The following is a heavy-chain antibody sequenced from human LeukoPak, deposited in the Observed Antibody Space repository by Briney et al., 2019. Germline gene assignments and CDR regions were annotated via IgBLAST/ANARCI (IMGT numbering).Heavy chain of an antibody. CDR3: ARTTVTTEPWSDP. V-gene: IGHV1-46*03. CDR1: GYTFTSYY. J-gene: IGHJ5*02. D-gene: IGHD4-11*01. Sequence: ASVKVSCKASGYTFTSYYMHWVRQAPGQGLEWMGIINPSGGSTSYAQKFQGRVTMTRDTSTSTVYMELSSLRSEDTAVYYRARTTVTTEPWSDPWGQGTLVTVSS. CDR2: INPSGGST.